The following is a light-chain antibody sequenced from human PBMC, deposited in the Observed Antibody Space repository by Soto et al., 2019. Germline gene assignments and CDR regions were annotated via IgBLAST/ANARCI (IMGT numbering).Light chain of an antibody. V-gene: IGKV1-5*03. CDR1: QSVSGW. CDR3: QHYNSYSEA. CDR2: KAS. J-gene: IGKJ1*01. Sequence: MTQSPATLSASVGDRVTVTCRASQSVSGWLAWYQQKQGKAPKLLIYKASTLKSGVPSRFSGSGYGTEFNLTISSLQPDDFATYYCQHYNSYSEAFGQGTKVDIK.